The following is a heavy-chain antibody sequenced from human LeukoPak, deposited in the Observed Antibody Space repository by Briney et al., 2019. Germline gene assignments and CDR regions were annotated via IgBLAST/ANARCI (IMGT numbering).Heavy chain of an antibody. CDR1: GGTFSSYA. Sequence: SVKVSCKASGGTFSSYAISWVRQAPGQGLEWIGRIIPIFGIANYAQKFQGRVTITADKSTSTAYMELSSLRSEDMAVHYCARVITGTTYRGFDPWGQGTLVTVSS. D-gene: IGHD1-7*01. V-gene: IGHV1-69*04. CDR3: ARVITGTTYRGFDP. J-gene: IGHJ5*02. CDR2: IIPIFGIA.